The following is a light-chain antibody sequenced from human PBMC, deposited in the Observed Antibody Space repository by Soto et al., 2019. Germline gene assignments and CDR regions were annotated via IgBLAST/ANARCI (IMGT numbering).Light chain of an antibody. Sequence: DIQMTQSPSSLSASLGDRVTITCRASQGIGVYLAWFQQKPGNAPKLLIYAASTLQSGVPSRFSGSGSETDFTLTVSSLKPEDVATYYCQKYNSAPLTFGGGTRVEIK. CDR2: AAS. CDR1: QGIGVY. CDR3: QKYNSAPLT. V-gene: IGKV1-27*01. J-gene: IGKJ4*01.